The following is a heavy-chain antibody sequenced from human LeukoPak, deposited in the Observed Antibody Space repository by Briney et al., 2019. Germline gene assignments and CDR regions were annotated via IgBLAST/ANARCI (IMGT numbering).Heavy chain of an antibody. D-gene: IGHD2-2*02. CDR3: AKGYCSSTSCYTVRYYYMDV. CDR2: IIPIFGTA. J-gene: IGHJ6*03. CDR1: GGTFSSYA. V-gene: IGHV1-69*05. Sequence: ASVKVSCKASGGTFSSYAISWVRQAPGQGLEWMGRIIPIFGTANYAQKFQGRVTITTDESTSTAYMELSSLRSEDTAVYYCAKGYCSSTSCYTVRYYYMDVWGKGTTVTVSS.